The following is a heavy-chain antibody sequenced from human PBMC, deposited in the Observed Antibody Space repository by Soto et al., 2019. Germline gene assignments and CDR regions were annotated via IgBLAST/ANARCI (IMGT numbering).Heavy chain of an antibody. CDR1: GGTFSNFA. J-gene: IGHJ1*01. CDR3: AGDFGLHDCFAS. Sequence: QVQLVQSGAEVKKPGSSVKVSCTASGGTFSNFAISWVRQAPGQGPEWMGGIIPMFGAADYAQEFQGRVTITADESTSTAYMELSSLRSEDTAMYYCAGDFGLHDCFASWGQGTQVTVSS. V-gene: IGHV1-69*01. CDR2: IIPMFGAA. D-gene: IGHD3-3*01.